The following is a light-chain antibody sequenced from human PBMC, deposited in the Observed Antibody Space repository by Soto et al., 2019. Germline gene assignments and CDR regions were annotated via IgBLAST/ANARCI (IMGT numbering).Light chain of an antibody. CDR3: SSYTTTVTK. J-gene: IGLJ2*01. Sequence: QSVLTQPASVSGSPGQSITISCTGTSSDIGGSNYVSWHQQHPGKAPKVVIYEVSNRPSGVSNRFSGSKSGNTASLTISGHQAEDEADYYCSSYTTTVTKFGGGTKVTVL. CDR2: EVS. CDR1: SSDIGGSNY. V-gene: IGLV2-14*01.